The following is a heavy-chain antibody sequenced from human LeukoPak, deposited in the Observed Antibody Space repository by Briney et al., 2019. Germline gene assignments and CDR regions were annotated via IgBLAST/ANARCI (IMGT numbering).Heavy chain of an antibody. CDR3: ASGPSHGYLSFDY. Sequence: SETLSLTCTVSGGSISSYYWSWIRQPPGKGLEWIGYIYYSGSTNYNPSLKSRVTISVDTSKNQFSLKLSSVTAADTAVYYCASGPSHGYLSFDYWGQGTLVTVSS. D-gene: IGHD5-18*01. J-gene: IGHJ4*02. CDR1: GGSISSYY. CDR2: IYYSGST. V-gene: IGHV4-59*08.